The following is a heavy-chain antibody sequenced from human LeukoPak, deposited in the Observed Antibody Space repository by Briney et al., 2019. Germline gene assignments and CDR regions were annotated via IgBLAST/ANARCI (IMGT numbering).Heavy chain of an antibody. V-gene: IGHV1-8*01. CDR1: GYTFTSYD. J-gene: IGHJ4*02. CDR2: MNPNSGNT. Sequence: ASVKVSCKASGYTFTSYDINWVRQAAGQGLEWVGWMNPNSGNTGSAQKFQGRVSMTRDTSISTAYMELSSLRSEDTAIYYCARAAGDLDYWGQGTLVTVSS. CDR3: ARAAGDLDY.